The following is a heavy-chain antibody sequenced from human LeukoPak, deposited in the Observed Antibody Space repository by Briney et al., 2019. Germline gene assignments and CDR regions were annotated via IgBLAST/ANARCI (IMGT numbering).Heavy chain of an antibody. D-gene: IGHD3-16*01. J-gene: IGHJ4*02. V-gene: IGHV4-39*01. CDR3: ARNPYDYVSYYFDY. Sequence: PSETLSLTCTVSGGSISSSSYYWGWIRQPPGKGLEWIGSIYYSGSTYYNPSLKSRVIISVDTSKNQFSLKLSSVTAADTAVYYCARNPYDYVSYYFDYWGQGTLVTVSS. CDR1: GGSISSSSYY. CDR2: IYYSGST.